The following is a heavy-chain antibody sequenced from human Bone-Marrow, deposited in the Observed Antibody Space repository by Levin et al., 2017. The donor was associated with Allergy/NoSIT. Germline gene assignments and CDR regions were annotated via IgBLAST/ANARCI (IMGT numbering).Heavy chain of an antibody. CDR1: GFSLSTSDVG. V-gene: IGHV2-5*02. Sequence: SGPTLVTPPQTLTLTCTFSGFSLSTSDVGVGWIRQPPGKALEWLALIYWDDDKRYSASLKSRLTITKDTSKNQVVLIMTNMDPVDTATYYCARYLGYCTTTNCYYHFAFWGPGTLVTVSS. CDR3: ARYLGYCTTTNCYYHFAF. D-gene: IGHD2-2*01. J-gene: IGHJ4*02. CDR2: IYWDDDK.